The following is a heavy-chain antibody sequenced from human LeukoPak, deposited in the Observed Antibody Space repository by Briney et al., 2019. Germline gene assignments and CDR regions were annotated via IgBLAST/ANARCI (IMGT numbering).Heavy chain of an antibody. CDR2: IYYSGTT. CDR3: ARTGARYFDF. V-gene: IGHV4-31*03. Sequence: SETLSLTCTVSGVSMSSGGNYWSWIRQHPGKGLEWIGYIYYSGTTQYNPSFKSRITISVDASKNQFSLRLSSVTVADTAVYFCARTGARYFDFWGRGTLVTVSS. CDR1: GVSMSSGGNY. D-gene: IGHD1-14*01. J-gene: IGHJ4*02.